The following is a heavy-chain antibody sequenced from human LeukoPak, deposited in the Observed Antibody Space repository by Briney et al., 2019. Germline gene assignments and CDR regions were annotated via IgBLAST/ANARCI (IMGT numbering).Heavy chain of an antibody. CDR3: AKDRRPSLTMLFDI. D-gene: IGHD2-8*01. CDR2: NSGSGGST. Sequence: GGSLRLSCAASGFTFSSYAMRWVRQAPGKGLEWVSGNSGSGGSTYYADSVKGRFTISRDNSKNTLYLQMNSLRAEDTAVYYCAKDRRPSLTMLFDIWGQGTMVTVSS. CDR1: GFTFSSYA. J-gene: IGHJ3*02. V-gene: IGHV3-23*01.